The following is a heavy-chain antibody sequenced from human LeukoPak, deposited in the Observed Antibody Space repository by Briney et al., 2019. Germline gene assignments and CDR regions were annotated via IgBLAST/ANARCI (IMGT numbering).Heavy chain of an antibody. J-gene: IGHJ4*02. D-gene: IGHD6-19*01. Sequence: GGFLRLSCAASGFSVSTYGMHWVRQAPGKGLEWVAVIWYDGTNKYYADSVKGRFTISRDNSKNTLYLQMNSLRAEDTAVYYCAKTASSGWVYFDYWGQGTLVTVSS. CDR3: AKTASSGWVYFDY. CDR1: GFSVSTYG. V-gene: IGHV3-33*06. CDR2: IWYDGTNK.